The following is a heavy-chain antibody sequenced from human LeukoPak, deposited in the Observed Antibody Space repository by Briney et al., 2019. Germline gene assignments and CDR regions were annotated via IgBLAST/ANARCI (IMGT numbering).Heavy chain of an antibody. CDR3: ARRYSSGWWIDY. CDR1: GFTVSSNY. V-gene: IGHV3-53*01. D-gene: IGHD6-19*01. J-gene: IGHJ4*02. Sequence: GGSLRLSCAASGFTVSSNYVNWVRQAPGKGLEWVSVIYSGGSTYYADSVKGRFTISRDNSKNTLYLQMNTLRAEDTAVYYCARRYSSGWWIDYWGQGTLVTVSS. CDR2: IYSGGST.